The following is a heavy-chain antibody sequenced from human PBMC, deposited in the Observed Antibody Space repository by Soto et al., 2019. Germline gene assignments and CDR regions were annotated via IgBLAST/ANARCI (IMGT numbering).Heavy chain of an antibody. CDR3: ARGTRTGITRSDIAAAVQSGYFQH. CDR1: GYTFTSYY. J-gene: IGHJ1*01. V-gene: IGHV1-46*01. Sequence: QVQLVQSGAEVKKPGASVKVSCKASGYTFTSYYMHWVRQAPGQGLEWMGIINPSGGSTSYAQKFQGRVTMTRDTSTSTVYMELSSLRSEDTAVYYCARGTRTGITRSDIAAAVQSGYFQHWGQGTLVTVSS. D-gene: IGHD6-13*01. CDR2: INPSGGST.